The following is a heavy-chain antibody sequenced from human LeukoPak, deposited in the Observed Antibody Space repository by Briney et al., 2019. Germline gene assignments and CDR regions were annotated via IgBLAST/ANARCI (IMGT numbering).Heavy chain of an antibody. D-gene: IGHD3-10*01. J-gene: IGHJ5*02. V-gene: IGHV1-69*06. CDR3: ATGESNNWFDP. CDR1: GGTFSSYA. CDR2: IIPIFGTA. Sequence: GASVKVSCKASGGTFSSYAISWVRQAPGQGLEWMGGIIPIFGTANYAQKFQGRVTITADKSTSTAYMELSSLRSEDTAVYYCATGESNNWFDPWGQGTLVTVSS.